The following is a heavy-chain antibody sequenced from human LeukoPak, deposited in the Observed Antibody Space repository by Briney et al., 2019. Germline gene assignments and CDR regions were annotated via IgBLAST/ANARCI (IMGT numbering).Heavy chain of an antibody. D-gene: IGHD3-16*01. Sequence: KPSETLSLTCTVSGGSISSYYWSWIRQPPGKGLEWIGYIYYSGSTNYNPSLKSRVTISVDTSKNQFSLKLSSVTAADTAVYYCANMGENQGLYYYYYYMDVWGKGTTVTVSS. CDR1: GGSISSYY. V-gene: IGHV4-59*01. J-gene: IGHJ6*03. CDR2: IYYSGST. CDR3: ANMGENQGLYYYYYYMDV.